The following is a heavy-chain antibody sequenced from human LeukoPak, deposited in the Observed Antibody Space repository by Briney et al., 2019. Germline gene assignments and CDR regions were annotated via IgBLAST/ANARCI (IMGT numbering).Heavy chain of an antibody. D-gene: IGHD5-18*01. CDR2: IRYDGSNK. CDR3: AKEQDTAMAIDY. V-gene: IGHV3-30*02. CDR1: GFTFSSYG. J-gene: IGHJ4*02. Sequence: GSLRLSCAASGFTFSSYGMHWVRQAPGKGLEWVAFIRYDGSNKYYADSVKGRFAISRDNSKNTLYLQMNSLRAEDTAVYYCAKEQDTAMAIDYWGQGTLVTVSS.